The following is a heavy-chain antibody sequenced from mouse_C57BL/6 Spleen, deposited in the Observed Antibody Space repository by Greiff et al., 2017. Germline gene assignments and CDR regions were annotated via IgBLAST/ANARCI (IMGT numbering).Heavy chain of an antibody. Sequence: QVQLQQPGAELVKPGASVKLSCKASGYTFTSYWMHWVKQRPGQGLEWIGMIHPNSGSTNYNEKFKSKATLTVDKSSSTAYMQLSSLTSEDSAVYYCAVCPNWFYAMDYWGQGTSVTVSS. CDR3: AVCPNWFYAMDY. V-gene: IGHV1-64*01. J-gene: IGHJ4*01. CDR1: GYTFTSYW. CDR2: IHPNSGST. D-gene: IGHD4-1*01.